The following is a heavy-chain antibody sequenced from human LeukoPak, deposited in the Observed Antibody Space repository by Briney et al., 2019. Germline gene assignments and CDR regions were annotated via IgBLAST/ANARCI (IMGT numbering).Heavy chain of an antibody. CDR1: GYTLTELS. Sequence: VASVTVSCKVSGYTLTELSMHWVRQAPGKGLEWMGWTNPKNGGTNYSQKFQGRVTMTRDTSNSTVYMELNRLTSDDTAVYYCARDVMFNYWGQGTLVTVSS. J-gene: IGHJ4*02. V-gene: IGHV1-2*02. CDR3: ARDVMFNY. CDR2: TNPKNGGT.